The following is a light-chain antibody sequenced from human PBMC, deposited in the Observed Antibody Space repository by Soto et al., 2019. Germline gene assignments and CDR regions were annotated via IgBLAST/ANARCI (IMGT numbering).Light chain of an antibody. CDR1: QNIHTN. CDR2: GAS. V-gene: IGKV3-15*01. Sequence: IVLTQSPDTLSLSPGERATLSCRAGQNIHTNLAWYQQKPGQAPRLLLYGASTRATGVPARFSGSGAGTEFTLTISGLQYEDFAVYYCQQYNDWPWTFGQGTKVDIK. CDR3: QQYNDWPWT. J-gene: IGKJ1*01.